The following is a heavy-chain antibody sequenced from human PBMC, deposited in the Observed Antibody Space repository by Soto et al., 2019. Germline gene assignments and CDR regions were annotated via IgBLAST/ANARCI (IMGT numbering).Heavy chain of an antibody. D-gene: IGHD3-22*01. CDR2: IYYSGST. V-gene: IGHV4-30-4*01. J-gene: IGHJ5*02. CDR1: GGSISSGDYY. CDR3: AREIYDSSGYYSREGNWFDP. Sequence: SETLSLTCTVSGGSISSGDYYWSWIRQPPGKGLEWIGYIYYSGSTYYNPSLKSRVTISVDTSKNQFSLKLSSVTAADTAVYYCAREIYDSSGYYSREGNWFDPWGQGTLVTVSS.